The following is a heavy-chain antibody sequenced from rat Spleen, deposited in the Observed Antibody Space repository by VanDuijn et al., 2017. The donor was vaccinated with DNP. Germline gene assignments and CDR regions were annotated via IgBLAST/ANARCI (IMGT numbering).Heavy chain of an antibody. CDR3: TREVAPDY. Sequence: EVQLVESGGGLVQPGRSLKLSCAASGFTFNNYDMAWVRQAPTMGLEWVASISSTGGRSYYRDSVKGRFTVSRDNAKSTLYLHMDSLGSEDTATYYCTREVAPDYWGQGVMVTVSS. CDR1: GFTFNNYD. J-gene: IGHJ2*01. V-gene: IGHV5-27*01. CDR2: ISSTGGRS. D-gene: IGHD3-1*01.